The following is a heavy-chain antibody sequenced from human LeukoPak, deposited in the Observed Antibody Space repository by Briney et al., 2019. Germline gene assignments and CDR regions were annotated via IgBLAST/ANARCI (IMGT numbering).Heavy chain of an antibody. CDR1: GFTFSSYW. D-gene: IGHD6-19*01. CDR2: INSDGSST. CDR3: ASNLKEGIAVATIFDY. V-gene: IGHV3-74*01. Sequence: GGSLRLSCAASGFTFSSYWMHWVRQAPGKGLVWVSRINSDGSSTSYADSVKGRFTISRDNAKNTLYLQMNSLRAEDTAVYYCASNLKEGIAVATIFDYWGQGTLVTVSS. J-gene: IGHJ4*02.